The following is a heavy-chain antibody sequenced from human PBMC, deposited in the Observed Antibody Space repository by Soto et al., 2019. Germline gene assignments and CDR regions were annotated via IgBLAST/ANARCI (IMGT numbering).Heavy chain of an antibody. CDR3: ARDRRGVAGTARAFDT. Sequence: GGSLRLSCAASGFTFSSYAMSWVRQAPGKGLEWVSAISGSGGSTYYADSVKGRFTISRDNSKNTLYLQMNSLRDEDTAVYYCARDRRGVAGTARAFDTWGQGTMVTVSS. D-gene: IGHD6-19*01. V-gene: IGHV3-23*01. J-gene: IGHJ3*02. CDR2: ISGSGGST. CDR1: GFTFSSYA.